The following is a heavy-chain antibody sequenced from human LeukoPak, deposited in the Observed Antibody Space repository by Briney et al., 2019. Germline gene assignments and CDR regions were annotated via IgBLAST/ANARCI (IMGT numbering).Heavy chain of an antibody. CDR1: GYTFTIYY. V-gene: IGHV1-2*02. J-gene: IGHJ4*02. CDR3: ARVWGYSGSLLESYFDY. D-gene: IGHD6-13*01. Sequence: ASVTLSFTATGYTFTIYYMHWVRQAPGQGLEWMGWINPNSGGTNYAQKFQGRVTMTRDTSISTAYMELSGLRSDDTAVYYCARVWGYSGSLLESYFDYWGQGTLVTVSS. CDR2: INPNSGGT.